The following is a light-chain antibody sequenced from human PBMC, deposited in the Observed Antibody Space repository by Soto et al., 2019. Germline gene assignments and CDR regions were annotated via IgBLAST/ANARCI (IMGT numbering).Light chain of an antibody. Sequence: EIVLTQSPGTLSLSPGERVTLSCRASQSVSSSYLAWYQQKPGQAPRLLIYGASSRATGISDRFSGSGSGTDFTLTISRLEPEDLAVYYCQQYRSSLSITFGQGTRLENK. CDR3: QQYRSSLSIT. CDR1: QSVSSSY. J-gene: IGKJ5*01. CDR2: GAS. V-gene: IGKV3-20*01.